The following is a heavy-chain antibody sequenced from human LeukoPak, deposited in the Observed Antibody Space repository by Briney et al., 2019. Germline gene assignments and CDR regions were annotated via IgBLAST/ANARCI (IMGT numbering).Heavy chain of an antibody. CDR3: ARDVGYDFWSGYFDY. CDR1: EFSVGSNY. J-gene: IGHJ4*02. D-gene: IGHD3-3*01. CDR2: IYSGGST. V-gene: IGHV3-66*01. Sequence: GGSLRLSCAASEFSVGSNYMTWVRQAPGKGLEWVSLIYSGGSTYYADSVKGRFTISRDNSKNTLYLQMNSLRAEDTAVYYCARDVGYDFWSGYFDYWGQGTLVTVSS.